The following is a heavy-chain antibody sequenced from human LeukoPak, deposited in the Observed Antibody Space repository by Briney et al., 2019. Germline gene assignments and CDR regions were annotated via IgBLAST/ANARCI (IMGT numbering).Heavy chain of an antibody. D-gene: IGHD6-19*01. J-gene: IGHJ3*02. CDR1: GYTFTGYY. Sequence: ASVKVSCKASGYTFTGYYMHWVRQATGQGLEWMGYMNPNSGNTRYAQKFQGRVTMTRNTSISTAYMELSSLRSEDTAVHYCTRVPRTAVGIWGQGTMVTVSS. CDR2: MNPNSGNT. CDR3: TRVPRTAVGI. V-gene: IGHV1-8*02.